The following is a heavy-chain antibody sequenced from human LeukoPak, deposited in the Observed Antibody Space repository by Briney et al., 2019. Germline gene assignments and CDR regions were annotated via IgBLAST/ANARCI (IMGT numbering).Heavy chain of an antibody. V-gene: IGHV4-39*01. Sequence: PSETLSLTCALSGGSLSSSSYYWGWIRQPPGKGLEWIGNIYYSGSTSYNPSLKSRVTISIDTSKNQFSLKRSSVTAGDTAVYFCATSRPSSSWPYWGQGTLVTVSS. CDR2: IYYSGST. J-gene: IGHJ4*02. D-gene: IGHD6-13*01. CDR1: GGSLSSSSYY. CDR3: ATSRPSSSWPY.